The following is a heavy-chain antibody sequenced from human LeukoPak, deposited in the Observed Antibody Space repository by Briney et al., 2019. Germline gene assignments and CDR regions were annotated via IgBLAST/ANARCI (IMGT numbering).Heavy chain of an antibody. J-gene: IGHJ4*02. V-gene: IGHV1-18*01. CDR1: GYTFTSYG. Sequence: ASVKVSCKASGYTFTSYGISWVRQAPGQGLEWMGWISAYNGNTNYAQKLQGRVTMTTDTSTSTAYMELRSLRSGDTAVYYCARDSARRVVVPAAIGYWGQGTLVTVSS. CDR2: ISAYNGNT. D-gene: IGHD2-2*02. CDR3: ARDSARRVVVPAAIGY.